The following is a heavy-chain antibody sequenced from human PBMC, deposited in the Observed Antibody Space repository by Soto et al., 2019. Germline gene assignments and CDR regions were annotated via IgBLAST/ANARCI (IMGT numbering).Heavy chain of an antibody. V-gene: IGHV1-69*06. CDR2: IIPVIDTA. D-gene: IGHD7-27*01. Sequence: GGSVKVSCKVSGGTFNIRWVRQAPGQGLEWMGGIIPVIDTANYARKFQGRVVISADRATNIVYMEMMSLTLEDTAVYYCARGSGADAFDIWGQGTMVTVSS. CDR3: ARGSGADAFDI. CDR1: GGTFN. J-gene: IGHJ3*02.